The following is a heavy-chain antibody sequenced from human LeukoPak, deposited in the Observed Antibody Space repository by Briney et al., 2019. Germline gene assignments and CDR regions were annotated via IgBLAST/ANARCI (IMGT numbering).Heavy chain of an antibody. CDR1: GGSFSGYY. CDR2: INHSGST. J-gene: IGHJ3*02. Sequence: SETLSLTCAVYGGSFSGYYWSWIRQPPGKGLEWIGEINHSGSTNYNPSLKSRVTISVDTSKNQFSLKLSSVTAADTAVYYCASGPGDAFDIWGQGTMVTVSS. V-gene: IGHV4-34*01. CDR3: ASGPGDAFDI.